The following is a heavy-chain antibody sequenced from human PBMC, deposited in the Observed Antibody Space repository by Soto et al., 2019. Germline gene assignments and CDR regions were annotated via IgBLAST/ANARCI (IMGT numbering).Heavy chain of an antibody. CDR1: GGSISSSSYY. CDR2: IYYSGST. V-gene: IGHV4-39*01. J-gene: IGHJ4*02. Sequence: SETLSLTCTVSGGSISSSSYYWGWIRQPPGKGLEWIGSIYYSGSTYYNPSLKSRVTISVDTSKNQFYLKLSSVTAADTAVYYCARHKISDYYDSSGYWTLDYWGQGTLVTVSS. CDR3: ARHKISDYYDSSGYWTLDY. D-gene: IGHD3-22*01.